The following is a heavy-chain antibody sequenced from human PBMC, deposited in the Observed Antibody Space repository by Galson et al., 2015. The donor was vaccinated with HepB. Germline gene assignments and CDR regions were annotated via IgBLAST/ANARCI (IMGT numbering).Heavy chain of an antibody. D-gene: IGHD2/OR15-2a*01. Sequence: CAISGDSVSNNGVAWNWIRQSPSRGLEWLGRTYYRSKFYNDYAESVKSRITINPDTSRNQVSLQLNSVTPEDTAVYYCARVRQLGQGFHLWGQGTLVTVSS. J-gene: IGHJ5*02. CDR3: ARVRQLGQGFHL. CDR1: GDSVSNNGVA. CDR2: TYYRSKFYN. V-gene: IGHV6-1*01.